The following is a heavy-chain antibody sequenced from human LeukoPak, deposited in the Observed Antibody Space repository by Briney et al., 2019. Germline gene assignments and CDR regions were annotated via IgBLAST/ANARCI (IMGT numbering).Heavy chain of an antibody. J-gene: IGHJ4*02. V-gene: IGHV3-21*01. Sequence: GGSLRLSCAASGFTFSSYSMDWVRQAPGKGLEWVSSISSSSSYIYYADSVKGRFTISRDNAKNSLYLQMNSLRAEDTAVYYCARDRLTYFDYWGQGTLVTVSS. CDR2: ISSSSSYI. D-gene: IGHD3-16*01. CDR1: GFTFSSYS. CDR3: ARDRLTYFDY.